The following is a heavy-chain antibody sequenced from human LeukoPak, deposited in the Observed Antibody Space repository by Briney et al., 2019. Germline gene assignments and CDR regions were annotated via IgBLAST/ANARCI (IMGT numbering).Heavy chain of an antibody. CDR2: ISYDGSNK. Sequence: GGSLRLSCAASGFTFSSYGMHWVRQAPGKGLEWVAVISYDGSNKYYADSVKGRFTISRDNSKNTLYLQMNSLRAEDTAVYYCXKRSAESSGYFDYWGQGTLVTVSS. J-gene: IGHJ4*02. V-gene: IGHV3-30*18. CDR3: XKRSAESSGYFDY. CDR1: GFTFSSYG. D-gene: IGHD6-19*01.